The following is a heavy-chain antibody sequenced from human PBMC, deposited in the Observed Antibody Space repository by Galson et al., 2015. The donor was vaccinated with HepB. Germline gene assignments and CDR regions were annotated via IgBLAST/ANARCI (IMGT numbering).Heavy chain of an antibody. CDR3: ARGGGYDSSGKVEADAFDI. CDR2: ISYDGSNK. CDR1: GFTFSSYA. D-gene: IGHD3-22*01. Sequence: SLRLSCAASGFTFSSYAMHWVRQAPGKGLEWVAVISYDGSNKYYADSVKGRFTISRDNSKNTLYLQMNSLRAEDTAVYYCARGGGYDSSGKVEADAFDIWGQGTMVTVSS. V-gene: IGHV3-30-3*01. J-gene: IGHJ3*02.